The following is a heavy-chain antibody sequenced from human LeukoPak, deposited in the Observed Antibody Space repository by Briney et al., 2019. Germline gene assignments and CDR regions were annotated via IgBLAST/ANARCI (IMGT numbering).Heavy chain of an antibody. CDR3: AKDRSRQQLILDY. V-gene: IGHV3-23*01. CDR2: VVGSGGTT. J-gene: IGHJ4*02. CDR1: GFTFSSYS. D-gene: IGHD6-13*01. Sequence: GGSLRLSCAASGFTFSSYSMNWVRQAPGKGLEWVATVVGSGGTTYYADSVKGRFTISRDNSKNTLYLQMNSLRVEDTAVYYCAKDRSRQQLILDYWGQGTLVTVSS.